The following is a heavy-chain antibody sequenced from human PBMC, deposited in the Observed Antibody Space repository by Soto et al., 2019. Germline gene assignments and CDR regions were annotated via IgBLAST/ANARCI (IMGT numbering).Heavy chain of an antibody. CDR1: GGSISSYY. D-gene: IGHD3-3*01. Sequence: SETLSLTCTVSGGSISSYYWSWILQPPWKGLEWIGHIYYSGSTNYNPSLMSRVTISVDTSKNQFSLKLSSVTAADTAVYYCARHERITIFESLFDPWGQGTLVTVSS. CDR2: IYYSGST. J-gene: IGHJ5*02. V-gene: IGHV4-59*08. CDR3: ARHERITIFESLFDP.